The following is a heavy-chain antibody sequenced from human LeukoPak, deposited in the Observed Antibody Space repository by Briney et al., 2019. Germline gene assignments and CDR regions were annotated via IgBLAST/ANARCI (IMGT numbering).Heavy chain of an antibody. D-gene: IGHD1-26*01. Sequence: SETLSLTCTVSGGSISSYYWSWIRQPPGKGLEWIGYIYYSGSTNYNPSLKSRVTISVDTSKNQFSLKLSSVTAADTAVYYCARDDIHTWELSNDAFDIWGQGTMVTVSS. V-gene: IGHV4-59*01. J-gene: IGHJ3*02. CDR1: GGSISSYY. CDR3: ARDDIHTWELSNDAFDI. CDR2: IYYSGST.